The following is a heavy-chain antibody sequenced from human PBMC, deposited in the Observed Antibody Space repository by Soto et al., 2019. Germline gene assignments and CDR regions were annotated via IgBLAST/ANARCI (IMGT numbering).Heavy chain of an antibody. CDR3: AAVPWGESSGWYYFDY. Sequence: ASVKVSCKASGYTFTSYYMHCVRQAPGQGLEWMGIINPSGVRTSYAQKFQGRVNMTSDTSTSTVYMELSSLRSEDTAVYYCAAVPWGESSGWYYFDYWGQGTLVTVSS. V-gene: IGHV1-46*01. CDR2: INPSGVRT. CDR1: GYTFTSYY. J-gene: IGHJ4*02. D-gene: IGHD6-19*01.